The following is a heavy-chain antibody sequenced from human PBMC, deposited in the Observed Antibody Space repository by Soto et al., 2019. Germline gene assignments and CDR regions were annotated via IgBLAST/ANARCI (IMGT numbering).Heavy chain of an antibody. J-gene: IGHJ6*02. CDR1: GFTFSSYA. CDR2: ISYDGSNK. V-gene: IGHV3-30-3*01. D-gene: IGHD6-13*01. CDR3: ARDLYSGYSSSKSYYYGMDV. Sequence: GGALRVSCAASGFTFSSYAMHWVRQAPGKGLEWVAVISYDGSNKYYADSVKGRFTISRDNSKNTLYLQMNSLRAEDTAVYYCARDLYSGYSSSKSYYYGMDVWGQGTTVTVSS.